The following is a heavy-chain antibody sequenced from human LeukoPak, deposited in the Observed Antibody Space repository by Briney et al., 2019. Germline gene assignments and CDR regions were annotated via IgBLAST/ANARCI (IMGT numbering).Heavy chain of an antibody. CDR2: IYYSGST. CDR1: GGSISSSSYY. J-gene: IGHJ6*02. CDR3: ARGRGAARGGSHYYYYGMDV. Sequence: SETLSLTCTVSGGSISSSSYYWGWIRQPPGKGLEWIGSIYYSGSTYYNPSLKGRVTISVDTSKNQFSLKLSSVTAADTAVYYCARGRGAARGGSHYYYYGMDVWGQGTTVTVSS. D-gene: IGHD6-6*01. V-gene: IGHV4-39*01.